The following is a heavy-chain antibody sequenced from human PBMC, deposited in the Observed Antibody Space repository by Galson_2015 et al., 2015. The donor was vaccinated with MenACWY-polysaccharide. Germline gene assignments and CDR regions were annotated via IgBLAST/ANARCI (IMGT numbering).Heavy chain of an antibody. V-gene: IGHV4-59*12. D-gene: IGHD6-19*01. J-gene: IGHJ4*02. CDR3: AATRQWLAFDY. CDR2: SYNSGST. CDR1: GGSISTYC. Sequence: ETLSLTCTVSGGSISTYCWSWIRQPPGKGLEWIGCSYNSGSTNYNPSLKSRITVSVDTSKNQFSLRLSSVTAADTAVYYCAATRQWLAFDYWGQGFLVTVSS.